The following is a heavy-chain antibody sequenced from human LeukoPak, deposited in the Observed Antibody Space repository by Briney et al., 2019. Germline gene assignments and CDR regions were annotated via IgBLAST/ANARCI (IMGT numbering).Heavy chain of an antibody. CDR2: IYSGGST. Sequence: GGSLRLSCAASGFTVSSNYMSWVRQAPGRGLEWVSVIYSGGSTYYADSVKGRFTISRDNSKNTLYLQMNSLRAEDTAVYYCARGPGGSSSADIWGQGTMVTVSS. J-gene: IGHJ3*02. CDR1: GFTVSSNY. CDR3: ARGPGGSSSADI. D-gene: IGHD3-16*01. V-gene: IGHV3-66*02.